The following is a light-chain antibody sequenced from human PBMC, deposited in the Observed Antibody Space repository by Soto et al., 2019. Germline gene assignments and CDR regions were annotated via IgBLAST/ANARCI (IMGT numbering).Light chain of an antibody. Sequence: QSALTQPASVSGSPGQSITISCTRTSSDVGGYNYVSWYQQHPGKAPKLMIYDVSNRPSGVSNRFSGSKSGNTASLTISGLQAEDEADYYCSSYTSSSTSKVFGGGTKLTVL. J-gene: IGLJ2*01. CDR1: SSDVGGYNY. V-gene: IGLV2-14*01. CDR2: DVS. CDR3: SSYTSSSTSKV.